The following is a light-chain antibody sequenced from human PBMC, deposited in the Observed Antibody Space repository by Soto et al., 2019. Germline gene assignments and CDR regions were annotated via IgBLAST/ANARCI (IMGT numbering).Light chain of an antibody. CDR3: QQFNVYPLT. Sequence: DIQLTQSPSFLSASVGDRVTITCRASQGIRDFLAWYQQKPGQPPKLLIYAASTLQTGVPTRFSGIASGTEFTLIISNLQPADFATYYCQQFNVYPLTLGGGTKVEIK. CDR2: AAS. CDR1: QGIRDF. J-gene: IGKJ4*01. V-gene: IGKV1-9*01.